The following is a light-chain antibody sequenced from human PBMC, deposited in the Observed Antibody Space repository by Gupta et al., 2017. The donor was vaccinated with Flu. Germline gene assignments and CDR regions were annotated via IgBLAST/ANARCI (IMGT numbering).Light chain of an antibody. Sequence: PATLSLSPGERATLSCRASQSVTSYLAWYQQKPGQAPRLLIYDASNRATGIPARFSGSGSGADFTLTISSLEPEDSAVYYCQHRDNWPLTFGGGTQVEIK. V-gene: IGKV3-11*01. CDR1: QSVTSY. CDR3: QHRDNWPLT. CDR2: DAS. J-gene: IGKJ4*01.